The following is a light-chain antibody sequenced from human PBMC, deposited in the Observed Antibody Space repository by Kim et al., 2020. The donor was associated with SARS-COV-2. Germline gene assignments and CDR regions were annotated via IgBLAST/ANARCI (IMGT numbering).Light chain of an antibody. Sequence: EIVVTQSPATLSVSPGERATLSCRASQSVSSDLAWYQQKPGQAPRLLIYGASTRATGIPARFSGSGSGTEFTLTISSLQSEDFAIYYCQQYNSWPRTFGQGTTVEIK. V-gene: IGKV3-15*01. J-gene: IGKJ1*01. CDR1: QSVSSD. CDR2: GAS. CDR3: QQYNSWPRT.